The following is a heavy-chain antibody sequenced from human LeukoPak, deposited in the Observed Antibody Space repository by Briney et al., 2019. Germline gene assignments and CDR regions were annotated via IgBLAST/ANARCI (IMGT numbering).Heavy chain of an antibody. V-gene: IGHV3-48*02. D-gene: IGHD6-6*01. CDR1: GLTFSSYW. Sequence: PGGSLRLSCAASGLTFSSYWMHWVRQAPGKGLEWISYISSSSSSIYYADSVKGRFTISRDDAKNSLDLQMNSLRDEDTAVYYCARVTGIAAPAGAFDYWGQGTLVTVSS. CDR3: ARVTGIAAPAGAFDY. J-gene: IGHJ4*02. CDR2: ISSSSSSI.